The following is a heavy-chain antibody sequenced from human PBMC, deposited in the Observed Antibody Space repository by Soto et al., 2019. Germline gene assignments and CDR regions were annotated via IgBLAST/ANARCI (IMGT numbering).Heavy chain of an antibody. CDR2: IGNAENTV. D-gene: IGHD6-13*01. Sequence: PGGSLRPSCVASGFTLSHYYMGWVRQTPGRGLECVAYIGNAENTVYHACSVRGRFTISRDNAQNSVFLQMDSLGVEDTAIYYCTRLSSWYAVVWGQGSRVIVSS. J-gene: IGHJ4*02. CDR3: TRLSSWYAVV. V-gene: IGHV3-11*01. CDR1: GFTLSHYY.